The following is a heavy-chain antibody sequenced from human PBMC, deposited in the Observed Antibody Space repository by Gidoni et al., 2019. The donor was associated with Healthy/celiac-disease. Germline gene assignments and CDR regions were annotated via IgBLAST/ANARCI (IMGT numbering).Heavy chain of an antibody. D-gene: IGHD5-12*01. V-gene: IGHV3-11*01. Sequence: QVQLVESGGGLVKPGGSLRTPCAASGFPFSVHYMNWIRQAPGKGLDWVSYISSSGSTRYYADSVKGRFTISRENAKNSLYLQMNSLRAEDTAVYYCARDIVVATMRSPIYYYYDGMDVWGQGTTVTVSS. CDR3: ARDIVVATMRSPIYYYYDGMDV. CDR1: GFPFSVHY. J-gene: IGHJ6*02. CDR2: ISSSGSTR.